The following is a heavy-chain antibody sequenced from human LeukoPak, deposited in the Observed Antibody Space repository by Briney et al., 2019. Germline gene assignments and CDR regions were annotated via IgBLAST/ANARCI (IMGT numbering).Heavy chain of an antibody. CDR2: ISYDGSNK. Sequence: PGRSLRLSCAASGFTFSIYGMHWVRQAPGKGLEWVAVISYDGSNKYYADSVKGRFTISRDNSKNTLYLQMNSLRAEDTAVYYCARGPERTGVGTRYYYDMDVWGQGTTVTVSS. CDR3: ARGPERTGVGTRYYYDMDV. J-gene: IGHJ6*02. CDR1: GFTFSIYG. D-gene: IGHD2-8*01. V-gene: IGHV3-30*19.